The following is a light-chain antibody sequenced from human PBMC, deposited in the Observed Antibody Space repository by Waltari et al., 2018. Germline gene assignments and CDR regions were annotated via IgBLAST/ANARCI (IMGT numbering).Light chain of an antibody. CDR3: QHPPST. CDR2: GAA. J-gene: IGKJ2*01. CDR1: QSVSRSY. V-gene: IGKV3-20*01. Sequence: EIVLTQSPGTLSLSPGERATPSCRGSQSVSRSYLAWYQQTPGQAPRLLIYGAARRATGIPDRFSGSGSGTDFTLTIIRLVPEDFAVYYCQHPPSTFGQGTKLEIK.